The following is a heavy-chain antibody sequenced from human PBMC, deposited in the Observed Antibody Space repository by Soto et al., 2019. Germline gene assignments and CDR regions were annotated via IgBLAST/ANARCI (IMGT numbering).Heavy chain of an antibody. CDR3: ARAGSVAAAGSVPNLSYYYYGMDV. CDR2: INPNSGST. D-gene: IGHD6-13*01. V-gene: IGHV1-46*01. CDR1: GYTFTSYY. J-gene: IGHJ6*02. Sequence: ASVKVSCKAAGYTFTSYYMHWVRQAPGQGLEWMGIINPNSGSTSYAQKFQGRVTMTRDTSTSTVYMELSSLRSEDTAVYNCARAGSVAAAGSVPNLSYYYYGMDVWG.